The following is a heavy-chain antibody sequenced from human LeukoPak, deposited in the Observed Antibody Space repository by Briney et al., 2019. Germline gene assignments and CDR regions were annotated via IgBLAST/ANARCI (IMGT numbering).Heavy chain of an antibody. CDR3: ARDPDWAIYYYYYMDV. V-gene: IGHV3-7*01. J-gene: IGHJ6*03. D-gene: IGHD3-9*01. CDR1: GFTFSSYW. Sequence: GGSLRLSCAASGFTFSSYWMSWVRQAPGKGLEWVANIKQDGSEKYYVDSVKGRFTISRDNAKNSLYLQMNSLRAEDTAVYYCARDPDWAIYYYYYMDVWGKGTTVTISS. CDR2: IKQDGSEK.